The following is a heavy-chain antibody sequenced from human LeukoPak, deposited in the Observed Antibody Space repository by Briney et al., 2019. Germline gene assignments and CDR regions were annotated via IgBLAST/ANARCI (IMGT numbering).Heavy chain of an antibody. D-gene: IGHD6-19*01. J-gene: IGHJ1*01. CDR1: GYTFTGYY. V-gene: IGHV1-2*02. CDR3: ARDFGQDSSGWYWEYFQH. CDR2: INPNSGGT. Sequence: ASVKASCKASGYTFTGYYMHWVRQAPGQGLEWMGWINPNSGGTNYAQKFQGRVTMTRDTSISTAYMELSRLRSDDTAVYYCARDFGQDSSGWYWEYFQHWGQGTLVTVSS.